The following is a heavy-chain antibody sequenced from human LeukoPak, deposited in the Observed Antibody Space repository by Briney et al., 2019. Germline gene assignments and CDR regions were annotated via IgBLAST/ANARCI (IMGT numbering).Heavy chain of an antibody. Sequence: SETLSLTCTVSGGSISSYYWSWIRQPPGKGLEWIGYIYYSGSTNYNPSLKSRVTISVDTSKNQFSLKLSSVTAADTAVYYCARIETNFGLSYYYYYMDVWGKGTTVTVSS. V-gene: IGHV4-59*01. CDR2: IYYSGST. CDR1: GGSISSYY. J-gene: IGHJ6*03. D-gene: IGHD3-10*01. CDR3: ARIETNFGLSYYYYYMDV.